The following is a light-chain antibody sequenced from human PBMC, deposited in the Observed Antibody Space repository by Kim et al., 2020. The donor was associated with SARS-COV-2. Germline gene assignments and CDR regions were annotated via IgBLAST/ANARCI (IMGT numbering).Light chain of an antibody. Sequence: SPGERATLSCRASQSGSSDLAWYQQKPGQAPRLLIYGASTRATGIPARFSGSGSGTEFTLTISSLQSEDFALYYCQQYNNWPPYTFGQGTKLEI. CDR3: QQYNNWPPYT. CDR1: QSGSSD. V-gene: IGKV3-15*01. J-gene: IGKJ2*01. CDR2: GAS.